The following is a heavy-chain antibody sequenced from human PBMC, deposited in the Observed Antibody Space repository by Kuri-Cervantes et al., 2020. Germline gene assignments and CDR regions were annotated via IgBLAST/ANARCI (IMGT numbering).Heavy chain of an antibody. V-gene: IGHV3-15*01. J-gene: IGHJ4*02. CDR1: GFTFSNAW. D-gene: IGHD3-10*01. Sequence: GESLKISCAASGFTFSNAWMSWVRQAPGKGLEWVGRIKSKTDGGTTDYAAPVKGRFTISRDDSKNTLYLQMNSLKTEDTAVYYCTTGYASGSYYNPFPFDYWGQGTLVTVSS. CDR2: IKSKTDGGTT. CDR3: TTGYASGSYYNPFPFDY.